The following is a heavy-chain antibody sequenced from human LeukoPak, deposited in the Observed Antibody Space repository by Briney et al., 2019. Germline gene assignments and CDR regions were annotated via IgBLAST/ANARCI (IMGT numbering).Heavy chain of an antibody. Sequence: PGGSLRLSCAASGFTFSSYAMSWVRQAPGKGLEWVSAISGSGGSTYYADSVKGRFTISRDNAKNTLYLQMDSLRAEDTAVYYCTRVSTTDDYWGQGTLVTVSS. J-gene: IGHJ4*02. CDR2: ISGSGGST. CDR1: GFTFSSYA. CDR3: TRVSTTDDY. D-gene: IGHD2/OR15-2a*01. V-gene: IGHV3-23*01.